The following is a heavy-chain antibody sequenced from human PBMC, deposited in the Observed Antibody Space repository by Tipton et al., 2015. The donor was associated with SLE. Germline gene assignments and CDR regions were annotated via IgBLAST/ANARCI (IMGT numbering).Heavy chain of an antibody. V-gene: IGHV3-33*01. J-gene: IGHJ4*02. Sequence: SGFTFSGYGMHWVRQAPGKGLEWVAVIWYDGSNKYYADSVKGRFTISRDNSKNTLYLQMNSLRAEDTAVYYSTIFLSSGFYYHDYWGQGTLVTVSS. D-gene: IGHD3-22*01. CDR3: TIFLSSGFYYHDY. CDR2: IWYDGSNK. CDR1: GFTFSGYG.